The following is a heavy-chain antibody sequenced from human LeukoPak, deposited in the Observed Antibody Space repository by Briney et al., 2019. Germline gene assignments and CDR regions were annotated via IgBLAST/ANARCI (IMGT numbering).Heavy chain of an antibody. CDR1: GFTFDDYA. CDR2: ISWNSGSI. CDR3: AKGRLYDSSGWHYAFDI. Sequence: PGGSLRLSCAASGFTFDDYAMHWVRQAPGKGLEWVSGISWNSGSIGYADSVKGRFTISRDNAKSSLYLQMNSLRAEDTALYYCAKGRLYDSSGWHYAFDIWGQGTMVTVSS. J-gene: IGHJ3*02. V-gene: IGHV3-9*01. D-gene: IGHD3-22*01.